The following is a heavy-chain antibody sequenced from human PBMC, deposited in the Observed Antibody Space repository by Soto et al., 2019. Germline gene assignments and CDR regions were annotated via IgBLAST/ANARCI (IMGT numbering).Heavy chain of an antibody. J-gene: IGHJ4*02. Sequence: SETLSLTCTVSGESIDTAGYYWTWIRQRPGRGLEWLGFIYYSGATYYSSSMKSRLSISIDRSQNQFSLKVTSVTAADTAVYFCSRGDYWGQGMLVTVSS. CDR2: IYYSGAT. CDR3: SRGDY. V-gene: IGHV4-31*03. CDR1: GESIDTAGYY.